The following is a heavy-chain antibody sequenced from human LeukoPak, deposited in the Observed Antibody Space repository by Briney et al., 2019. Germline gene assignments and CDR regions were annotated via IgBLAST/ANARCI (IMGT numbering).Heavy chain of an antibody. J-gene: IGHJ6*02. V-gene: IGHV3-23*01. CDR3: AKGGYCSGGTCYPMDV. D-gene: IGHD2-15*01. CDR1: GFNFRAYW. CDR2: ISGSGGIT. Sequence: GGSLRLSCTTSGFNFRAYWMGWVRQAPGKGPQWVSAISGSGGITYYADSVKGRFAISRDNSKNTLYLQMNSLRAEDTAVYYCAKGGYCSGGTCYPMDVWGQGTTVTVSS.